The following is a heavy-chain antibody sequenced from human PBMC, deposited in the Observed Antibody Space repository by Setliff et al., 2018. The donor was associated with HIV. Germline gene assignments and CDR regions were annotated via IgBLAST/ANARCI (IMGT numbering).Heavy chain of an antibody. V-gene: IGHV4-28*01. J-gene: IGHJ4*02. CDR2: ISSSGST. CDR1: GYSISTNEW. D-gene: IGHD1-1*01. Sequence: SETLSLTCAVSGYSISTNEWWGWIMQPPGKGVAWIGGISSSGSTYYNPSLKSRVTISVDTSKNQFSLKLTSVTAADTAVYYCASGNNLQRFDYWGQGTLVTVSS. CDR3: ASGNNLQRFDY.